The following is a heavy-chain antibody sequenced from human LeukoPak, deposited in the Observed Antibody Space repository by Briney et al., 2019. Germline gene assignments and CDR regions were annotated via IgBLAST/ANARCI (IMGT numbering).Heavy chain of an antibody. CDR3: ARRGSGSYTYYYYYYMDV. Sequence: SETLSLTCAVYGGFFSGYYWSWIRQPPGKGLEWIGEINHSGSTNYNPSLKSRVTISVDTSKNQFSLKLSSVTAADTAVYYCARRGSGSYTYYYYYYMDVWGKGTTVTVSS. CDR2: INHSGST. J-gene: IGHJ6*03. CDR1: GGFFSGYY. V-gene: IGHV4-34*01. D-gene: IGHD3-10*01.